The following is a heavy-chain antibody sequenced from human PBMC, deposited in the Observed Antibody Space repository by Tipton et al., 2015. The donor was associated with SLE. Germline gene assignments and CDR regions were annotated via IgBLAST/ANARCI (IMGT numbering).Heavy chain of an antibody. V-gene: IGHV3-11*01. CDR3: ARGALDV. J-gene: IGHJ6*02. CDR2: SSSNGNTV. CDR1: GFIFSDYY. D-gene: IGHD3-16*01. Sequence: GSLRLSCAASGFIFSDYYMNWIRQAPGKGLEWVSYSSSNGNTVYCADSVKGRFTISRDNAKNSLYLQMNSLRAEDTAVYYCARGALDVWGQGTTVTVSS.